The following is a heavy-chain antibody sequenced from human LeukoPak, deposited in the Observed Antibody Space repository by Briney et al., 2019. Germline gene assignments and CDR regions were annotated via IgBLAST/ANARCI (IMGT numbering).Heavy chain of an antibody. J-gene: IGHJ4*02. D-gene: IGHD5-24*01. CDR3: ARLDGYTYFDY. CDR1: GGSISSGGHY. CDR2: IYYSGST. V-gene: IGHV4-31*03. Sequence: SETLSLTCTVSGGSISSGGHYWSWIRQHPGKGLEWIGYIYYSGSTYYNLSLKSRVTISVDTSKNQFSLKLSSVTAADTAVYYCARLDGYTYFDYWGQGTLVTVSS.